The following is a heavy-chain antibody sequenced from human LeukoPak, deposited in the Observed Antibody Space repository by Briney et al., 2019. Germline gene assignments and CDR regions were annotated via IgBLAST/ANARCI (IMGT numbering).Heavy chain of an antibody. D-gene: IGHD6-19*01. Sequence: SETLSLTCTVSGGSISSYYWSWIRQPPGKGLEWIGYIYDSGSANYNPSLRSRVTISVDTSKNQFSLKLSSVTAADTAVYYCASTRTVKYSSGLYDYWGQGTLVTVSS. J-gene: IGHJ4*02. CDR1: GGSISSYY. CDR3: ASTRTVKYSSGLYDY. CDR2: IYDSGSA. V-gene: IGHV4-59*01.